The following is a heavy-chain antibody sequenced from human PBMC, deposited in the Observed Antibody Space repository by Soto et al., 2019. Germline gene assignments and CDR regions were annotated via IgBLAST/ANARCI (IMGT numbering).Heavy chain of an antibody. Sequence: SVKVACKASGFPFTSSAVQWLRQALGQRLEWIGWIVVGSGNTNYAQKFQEIVTITRDMSTSTAYMELSSLRSEDTAVYYCAADRPQGELLNYYYGMDVWGQGTTVTVSS. D-gene: IGHD1-26*01. CDR3: AADRPQGELLNYYYGMDV. V-gene: IGHV1-58*01. CDR2: IVVGSGNT. J-gene: IGHJ6*02. CDR1: GFPFTSSA.